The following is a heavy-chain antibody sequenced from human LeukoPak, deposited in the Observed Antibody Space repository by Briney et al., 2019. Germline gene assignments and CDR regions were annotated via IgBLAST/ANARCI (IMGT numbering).Heavy chain of an antibody. J-gene: IGHJ4*02. CDR3: ARGRITIFGVVIELYYFDY. Sequence: PGGSLRLSCAASGFTFSSYSMNWVRQAPGKGLEWVSSISSSSSYIYYADSVKGRFTISRDNAKNSLYLQMNSLRAEDTAVYYCARGRITIFGVVIELYYFDYWGQGTLVTVSS. CDR1: GFTFSSYS. D-gene: IGHD3-3*01. CDR2: ISSSSSYI. V-gene: IGHV3-21*01.